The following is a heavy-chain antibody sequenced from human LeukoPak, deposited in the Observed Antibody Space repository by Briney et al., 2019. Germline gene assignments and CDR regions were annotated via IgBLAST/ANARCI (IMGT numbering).Heavy chain of an antibody. V-gene: IGHV3-23*01. D-gene: IGHD6-13*01. CDR3: AKGGIRAFDI. J-gene: IGHJ3*02. CDR2: ISGSGGNT. CDR1: GFTFSSYA. Sequence: PGGSLRLSCAASGFTFSSYAMSWVRQAPGKGLEWVSTISGSGGNTYYADSVKGRFTTSRDDSKNTLYLQMNSLRAEDTAVYYCAKGGIRAFDIWGQGTMVTVSS.